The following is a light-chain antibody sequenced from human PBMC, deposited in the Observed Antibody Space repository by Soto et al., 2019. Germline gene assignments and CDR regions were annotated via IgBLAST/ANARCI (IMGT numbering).Light chain of an antibody. J-gene: IGKJ4*01. V-gene: IGKV1-9*01. CDR2: SAS. Sequence: DIQLTQSPSFLSASVGDRVTITCRASQGVRSNLAWYQQRPGKAPNLLIFSASTLQSGVPSRFSGSGSGTELSLTISSLQPEDFATYYCQQTNDYPLTFGGGTKVDI. CDR1: QGVRSN. CDR3: QQTNDYPLT.